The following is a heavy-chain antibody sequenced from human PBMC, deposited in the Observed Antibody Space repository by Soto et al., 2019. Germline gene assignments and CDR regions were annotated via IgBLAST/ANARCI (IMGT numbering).Heavy chain of an antibody. CDR3: GSVRPSGYVLS. J-gene: IGHJ5*02. CDR2: VYFSGNT. Sequence: PSETLSLTCTVSGGSLSSHYRTWIRQSPGKGLEWIGYVYFSGNTNYNPSLKSRVTISIDTSKNQFSLRLASVTAADTAFYYCGSVRPSGYVLSWGQGTLVTVSS. V-gene: IGHV4-59*11. CDR1: GGSLSSHY. D-gene: IGHD6-25*01.